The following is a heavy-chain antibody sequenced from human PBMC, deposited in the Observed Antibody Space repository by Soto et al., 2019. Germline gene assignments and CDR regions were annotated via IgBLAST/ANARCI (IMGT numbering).Heavy chain of an antibody. CDR2: ISYDGNNK. CDR1: GFTLSTYA. V-gene: IGHV3-30-3*01. CDR3: ARAAATKTTIYYFDN. J-gene: IGHJ4*02. Sequence: QVQLLESGGGVVQPGGSLRLSCAASGFTLSTYAMYWARQAPGKGLGGVAVISYDGNNKYYADSVKGRFTISRDDSQNTLYLQMNSLRAEDTAVYYCARAAATKTTIYYFDNWGQGTLVTVSS. D-gene: IGHD5-12*01.